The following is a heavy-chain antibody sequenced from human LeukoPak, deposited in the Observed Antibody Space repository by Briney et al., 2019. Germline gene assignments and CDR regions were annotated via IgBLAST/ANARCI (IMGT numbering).Heavy chain of an antibody. CDR2: INHSGST. J-gene: IGHJ4*02. CDR1: GGSFSGYY. Sequence: SETLSLTCAVYGGSFSGYYWSWIRQPPGKGLEWIGEINHSGSTNYNPSLKSRVTISVDTSKNQFSLKLSSVTAADTAVYYCARVRIAAADPHDYWGEGTLVTVSS. CDR3: ARVRIAAADPHDY. D-gene: IGHD6-13*01. V-gene: IGHV4-34*01.